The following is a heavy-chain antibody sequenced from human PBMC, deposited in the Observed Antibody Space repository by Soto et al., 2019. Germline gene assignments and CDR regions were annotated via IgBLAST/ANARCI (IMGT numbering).Heavy chain of an antibody. CDR2: ISPDGGWT. D-gene: IGHD6-25*01. V-gene: IGHV1-46*01. J-gene: IGHJ4*02. CDR3: AREGAAAAKRFDI. CDR1: GYTLADYY. Sequence: QVQLVQSGTEVKEPGASVKVSCKTSGYTLADYYMHWVRQAPGQGLEWMGLISPDGGWTPRAQKFQDSRTWTRDKSAATVYMELRSLRSEETAVYSCAREGAAAAKRFDIWGLGTLVSVSS.